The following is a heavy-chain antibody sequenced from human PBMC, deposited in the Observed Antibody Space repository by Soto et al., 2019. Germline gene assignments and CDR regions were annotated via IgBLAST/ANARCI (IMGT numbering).Heavy chain of an antibody. Sequence: PGGSLRLSCAASGFTVSSNYMSWVRQAPGKGLEWVSVIYSGGSTYYADSVKGRFTISRDNSKNTLYLQMNSLRAEDTAVYYCARDPYQLPSYYYYGMDVWGQGTTVTVSS. J-gene: IGHJ6*02. CDR1: GFTVSSNY. CDR2: IYSGGST. CDR3: ARDPYQLPSYYYYGMDV. V-gene: IGHV3-66*01. D-gene: IGHD2-2*01.